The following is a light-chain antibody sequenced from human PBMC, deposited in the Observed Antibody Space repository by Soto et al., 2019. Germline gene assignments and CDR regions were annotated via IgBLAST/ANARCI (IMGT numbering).Light chain of an antibody. CDR2: GAS. CDR3: QQYNRYSGM. V-gene: IGKV1-5*01. Sequence: DIQITQSPLTLSASIGDRVTITCRASQSINNWLAWYQQKPGKPPKLLLYGASSRDSGVPPRFSGSGSGTEFTLTISSLQPDDFATYYCQQYNRYSGMFGQGTKVDIK. CDR1: QSINNW. J-gene: IGKJ1*01.